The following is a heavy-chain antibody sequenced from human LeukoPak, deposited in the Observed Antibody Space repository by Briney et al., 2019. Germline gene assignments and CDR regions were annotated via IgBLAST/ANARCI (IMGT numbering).Heavy chain of an antibody. V-gene: IGHV3-21*06. CDR1: GCTFSAYA. CDR3: ARDRPTGASRVFVVQ. CDR2: MSSGSRYI. J-gene: IGHJ4*02. D-gene: IGHD3-3*01. Sequence: GGSLRLSCTASGCTFSAYAMTWVRQAPGKGLEWISSMSSGSRYIYYADSVRGRFTISRDNTKNSLYLVMNNLRAEDTAIYYCARDRPTGASRVFVVQWGQGTPVTVS.